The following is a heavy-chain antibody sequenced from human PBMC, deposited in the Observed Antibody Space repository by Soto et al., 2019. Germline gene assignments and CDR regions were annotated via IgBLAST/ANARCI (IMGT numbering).Heavy chain of an antibody. CDR3: ARNFETAMVYHYYGMDV. Sequence: EVQLVESGGGLVKPGGSLRLSCAASGFTFSSYSMNWVRQAPGKGLEWVSSISSSSSYIYYADSVKGRFTISRDNAKNSLYLQMNSLRAEDTAVYYCARNFETAMVYHYYGMDVWGQGTTVTVSS. V-gene: IGHV3-21*01. D-gene: IGHD5-18*01. CDR1: GFTFSSYS. J-gene: IGHJ6*02. CDR2: ISSSSSYI.